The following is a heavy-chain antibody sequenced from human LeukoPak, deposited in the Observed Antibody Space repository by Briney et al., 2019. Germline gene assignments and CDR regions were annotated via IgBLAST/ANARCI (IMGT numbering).Heavy chain of an antibody. CDR2: IYYSGST. J-gene: IGHJ4*02. D-gene: IGHD4-17*01. Sequence: SETLSLTCTVSGGSISSGDYYWGWIRRPPGKGLEWIGYIYYSGSTYYNPSLKSRVTISVDTSKNQFSLKLSSVTAADTAVYYCARGTGPFDYWGQGTLVTVSS. CDR1: GGSISSGDYY. V-gene: IGHV4-30-4*08. CDR3: ARGTGPFDY.